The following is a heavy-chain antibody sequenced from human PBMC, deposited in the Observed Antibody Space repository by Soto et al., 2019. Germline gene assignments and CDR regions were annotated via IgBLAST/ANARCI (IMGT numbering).Heavy chain of an antibody. Sequence: PSETLSLTCTVSGGSISSGDYYWIWIRQPPGKGLEWIGYIYYSGSTYYNPSLKSRVTISVDTSRNQFSLKLSSVTAADTAVYYCARDEAAAGWFDPWGQGTLVTVSS. V-gene: IGHV4-30-4*01. D-gene: IGHD6-13*01. J-gene: IGHJ5*02. CDR2: IYYSGST. CDR1: GGSISSGDYY. CDR3: ARDEAAAGWFDP.